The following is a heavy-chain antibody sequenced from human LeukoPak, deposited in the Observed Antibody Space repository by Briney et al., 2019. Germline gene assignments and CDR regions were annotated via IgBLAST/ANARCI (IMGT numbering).Heavy chain of an antibody. CDR2: ISYDGSNK. V-gene: IGHV3-30*04. J-gene: IGHJ5*02. CDR1: GFTFSSYA. D-gene: IGHD3-10*01. Sequence: GGSLRLSCAASGFTFSSYAMHWVRQAPGKGLEWVAVISYDGSNKYYADSVKGRFTISRDNSKNTLYLQMNSLRAEDTAVYYCVRGYYGSGSYPVGFDPWGQGTLVTVSS. CDR3: VRGYYGSGSYPVGFDP.